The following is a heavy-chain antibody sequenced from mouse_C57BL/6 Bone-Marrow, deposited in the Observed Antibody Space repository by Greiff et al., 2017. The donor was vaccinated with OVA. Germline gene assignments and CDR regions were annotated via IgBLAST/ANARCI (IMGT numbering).Heavy chain of an antibody. J-gene: IGHJ3*01. V-gene: IGHV1-54*01. Sequence: VQGVESGAELVRPGTSVKVSCKASGYAFTNYLIEWVKQRPGQGLEWIGVINPGSGGTNYNEKFKGKATLTADKSSSPAYVQLSSLTSEGSAVYCCARSGGYSGYLWVAYWGQGTLVTVSA. CDR3: ARSGGYSGYLWVAY. D-gene: IGHD2-2*01. CDR2: INPGSGGT. CDR1: GYAFTNYL.